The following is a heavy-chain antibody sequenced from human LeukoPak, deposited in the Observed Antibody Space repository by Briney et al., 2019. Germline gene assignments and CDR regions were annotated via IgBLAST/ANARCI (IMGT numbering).Heavy chain of an antibody. J-gene: IGHJ6*04. CDR2: IKQDGSEK. Sequence: GSLRLSCAASGFTFSSYWMSWVRQAPGKGLEWVANIKQDGSEKYYVDSVKGRFTISRDNAKNSLYLQMNSLRAEDTAAYYCASFSGYEYYYYGMDVWGKGTTVTVSS. D-gene: IGHD5-12*01. V-gene: IGHV3-7*03. CDR3: ASFSGYEYYYYGMDV. CDR1: GFTFSSYW.